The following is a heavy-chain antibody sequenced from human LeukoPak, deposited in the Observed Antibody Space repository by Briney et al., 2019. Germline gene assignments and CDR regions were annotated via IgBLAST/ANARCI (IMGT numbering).Heavy chain of an antibody. J-gene: IGHJ4*02. V-gene: IGHV4-39*02. Sequence: SETLSLTCTVSAASITSSAYYWGWIRHPPGKGLEWIGSINYSGNTYYNPSLMTRVTISLDTSKNQFSLMLSSVTAADTAVYYCAREMSGLRGPEFDYWGEGALVSVS. CDR2: INYSGNT. CDR1: AASITSSAYY. D-gene: IGHD2-21*02. CDR3: AREMSGLRGPEFDY.